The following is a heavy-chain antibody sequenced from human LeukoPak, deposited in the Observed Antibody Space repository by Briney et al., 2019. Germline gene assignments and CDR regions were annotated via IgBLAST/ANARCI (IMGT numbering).Heavy chain of an antibody. CDR2: ITPYNENT. D-gene: IGHD3-10*01. CDR1: GYTFTGNY. V-gene: IGHV1-18*04. J-gene: IGHJ4*02. Sequence: GASVKVSCKASGYTFTGNYMHWVRQAPGQGLEWLGWITPYNENTHYARKLQGRVTMTTDASTNTVYMELRSLRSDDTAVYFCARASITTGVSLVRGVIGGADFWGQGTLVTVSS. CDR3: ARASITTGVSLVRGVIGGADF.